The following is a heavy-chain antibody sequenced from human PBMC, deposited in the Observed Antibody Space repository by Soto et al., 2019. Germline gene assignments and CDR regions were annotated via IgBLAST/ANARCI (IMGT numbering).Heavy chain of an antibody. D-gene: IGHD3-10*01. J-gene: IGHJ4*02. CDR3: VGGQYNFDY. V-gene: IGHV3-30*03. Sequence: QVQLVESGGGVVQPGRSLRLSCEASGFPFTTYGMHWVREGPDKGLEWVAVISYDGSNKFYADSVKGRFTISRDNSKNTLYLQMNSLRPEDTALYYCVGGQYNFDYRGQGTLVIVSS. CDR1: GFPFTTYG. CDR2: ISYDGSNK.